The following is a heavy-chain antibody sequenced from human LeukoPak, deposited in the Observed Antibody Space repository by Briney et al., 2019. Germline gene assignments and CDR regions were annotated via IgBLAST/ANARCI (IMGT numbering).Heavy chain of an antibody. CDR3: ARDGTDSSGYYWFDP. D-gene: IGHD3-22*01. J-gene: IGHJ5*02. V-gene: IGHV4-59*01. CDR1: GGSISSYY. Sequence: PSETLSLTCTVSGGSISSYYWSWIRQPPGKGLEWIGYIYYSGSTNCNPSLKSRVTISVDTSKNQFSLKLSSVTAADTAVYYCARDGTDSSGYYWFDPWGQGTLVTVSS. CDR2: IYYSGST.